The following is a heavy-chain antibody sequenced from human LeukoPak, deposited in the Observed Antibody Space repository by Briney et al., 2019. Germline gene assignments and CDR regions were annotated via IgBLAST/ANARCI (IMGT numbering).Heavy chain of an antibody. V-gene: IGHV1-46*01. CDR3: ARVIMGDDAFDI. CDR2: INPSGGST. CDR1: GYTFTSYY. D-gene: IGHD1-26*01. Sequence: GSVKVSCKASGYTFTSYYMHWVRQAPGQGLEWMGIINPSGGSTSYAQKFQGRVTMTRDTSTSTVYMELSSLRSEDTAVYYCARVIMGDDAFDIWGQGTMVTVSS. J-gene: IGHJ3*02.